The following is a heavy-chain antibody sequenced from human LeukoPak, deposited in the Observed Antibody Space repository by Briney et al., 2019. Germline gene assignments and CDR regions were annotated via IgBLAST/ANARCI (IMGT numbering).Heavy chain of an antibody. J-gene: IGHJ3*02. D-gene: IGHD3-3*02. CDR2: ISSSSSYI. CDR3: ARDKIRGNAFDI. CDR1: GFTFGDYA. V-gene: IGHV3-21*01. Sequence: GGSLRLSCTASGFTFGDYAMSWVRQAPGKGLEWVSSISSSSSYIYYADSVKGRFTISRDNAKNSLYLQMNSLRAEDTAVYYCARDKIRGNAFDIWGQGTMVTVSS.